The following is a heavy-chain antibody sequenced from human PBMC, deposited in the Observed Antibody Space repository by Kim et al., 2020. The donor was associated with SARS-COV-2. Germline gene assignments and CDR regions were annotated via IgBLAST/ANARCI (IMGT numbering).Heavy chain of an antibody. Sequence: GGSLRLSCAASGFTFSSYAMSWVRQAPGKGLEWVSAISGSGGSTYYADSVKGRFTISRDNSKNTLYLQMNSLRAEDTAVYYCANDGSSGWSHFQHWGQGTLVTVSS. V-gene: IGHV3-23*01. D-gene: IGHD6-19*01. CDR2: ISGSGGST. J-gene: IGHJ1*01. CDR1: GFTFSSYA. CDR3: ANDGSSGWSHFQH.